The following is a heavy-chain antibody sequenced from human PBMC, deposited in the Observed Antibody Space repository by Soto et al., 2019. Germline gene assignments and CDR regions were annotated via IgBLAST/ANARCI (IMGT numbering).Heavy chain of an antibody. D-gene: IGHD3-22*01. J-gene: IGHJ3*02. V-gene: IGHV1-69*06. CDR1: GGTFSSYA. Sequence: QVQLVQSGAEVKKPGSSVKVSCKASGGTFSSYAISWVRQAPGQGLEWMGGIIPIFGTANYAQKFQGRVTITADKSTSTVYMELSSLRSEDTAVYYCARGTLFRDYYDSSGYLFGAFDIWGQGTMVTVSS. CDR2: IIPIFGTA. CDR3: ARGTLFRDYYDSSGYLFGAFDI.